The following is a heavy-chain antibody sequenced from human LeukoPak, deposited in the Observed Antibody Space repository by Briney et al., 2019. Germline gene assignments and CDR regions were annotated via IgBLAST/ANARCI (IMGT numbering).Heavy chain of an antibody. CDR1: GFTVSSNY. Sequence: GGSLRLFCAASGFTVSSNYMSWVRQAPGKGLECVSLIFSGGSTYYADSVKGRFTISRDNSKNTLYLQMNSLRAEDTAVYYCAKCPTRAFDIWGQGTMVTVSS. CDR2: IFSGGST. CDR3: AKCPTRAFDI. V-gene: IGHV3-53*01. J-gene: IGHJ3*02.